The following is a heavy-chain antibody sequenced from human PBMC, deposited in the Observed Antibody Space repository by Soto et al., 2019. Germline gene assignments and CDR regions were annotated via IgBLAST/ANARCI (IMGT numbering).Heavy chain of an antibody. Sequence: EVQLVESGGGSVQPGGSLRLSCVASGITFTNYWMHWVRQVPGKGLVWVARVDSDGWGTSYADFVKGRFTTSRDNAKNKLYLQMNSLRVEDTAMYYCGTVFEHWGQGIPVPVSS. CDR3: GTVFEH. CDR2: VDSDGWGT. CDR1: GITFTNYW. J-gene: IGHJ4*02. V-gene: IGHV3-74*01.